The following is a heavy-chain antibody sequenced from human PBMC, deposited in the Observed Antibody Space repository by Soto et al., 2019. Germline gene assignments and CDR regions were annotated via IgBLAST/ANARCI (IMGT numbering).Heavy chain of an antibody. J-gene: IGHJ3*02. D-gene: IGHD5-18*01. CDR3: AKDIGPGYSYSGDAFDI. Sequence: GGSLRLSCAASGFTFDDYAMHWVRQAPGKGLEWVSGISWNSGSIGYADSVKGRFTISRDNAKNSLYLQMNSLRAEDTALYYCAKDIGPGYSYSGDAFDIWGQGTMVTVSS. V-gene: IGHV3-9*01. CDR1: GFTFDDYA. CDR2: ISWNSGSI.